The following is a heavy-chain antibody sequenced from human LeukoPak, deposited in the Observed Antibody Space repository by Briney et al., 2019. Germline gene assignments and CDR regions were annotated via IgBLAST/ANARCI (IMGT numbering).Heavy chain of an antibody. CDR1: GYTFTSYY. CDR2: INPSGGST. D-gene: IGHD3-22*01. CDR3: ARDLPYYDSSGYCDY. Sequence: ASVKVSCKASGYTFTSYYMHWVRQAPGQGLEWMGIINPSGGSTSYAQKFQGRVTMTRDTSTSTVYMELSSLRSEDTAVYYCARDLPYYDSSGYCDYWGQGTLVTVSS. J-gene: IGHJ4*02. V-gene: IGHV1-46*01.